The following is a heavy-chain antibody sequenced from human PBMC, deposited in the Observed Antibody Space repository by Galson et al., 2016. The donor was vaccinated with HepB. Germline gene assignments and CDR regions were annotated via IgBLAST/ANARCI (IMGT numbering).Heavy chain of an antibody. CDR3: ARHHYDFWSGSTPSDYFDY. Sequence: SETLSLTCTVSGGSISSYSCSWIRQPAGKGLEWIGRIYASGSTNYNPSLKSRVTMSVDTSKNQFSLQLSSVTAADTAVYYCARHHYDFWSGSTPSDYFDYWGQGTLVTVSS. CDR1: GGSISSYS. CDR2: IYASGST. D-gene: IGHD3-3*01. J-gene: IGHJ4*02. V-gene: IGHV4-4*07.